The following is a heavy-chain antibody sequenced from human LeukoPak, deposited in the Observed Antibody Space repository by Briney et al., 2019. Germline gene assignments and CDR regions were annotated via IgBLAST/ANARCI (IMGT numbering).Heavy chain of an antibody. CDR1: GYTFTSYG. Sequence: ASVKVSCKASGYTFTSYGISWVRQAPGQGLEWMGWISAYNGNTNYAQKLQGRVTMTTDTSTGTAYMELRSLRSDDTAVYYCARDLWVVIPRQQLVVAELGYWGQGTLVTVSS. D-gene: IGHD6-13*01. CDR3: ARDLWVVIPRQQLVVAELGY. J-gene: IGHJ4*02. CDR2: ISAYNGNT. V-gene: IGHV1-18*01.